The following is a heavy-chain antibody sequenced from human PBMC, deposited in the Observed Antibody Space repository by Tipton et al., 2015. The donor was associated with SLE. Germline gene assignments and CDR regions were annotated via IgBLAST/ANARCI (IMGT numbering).Heavy chain of an antibody. Sequence: TLSLTCTVSGGSIRSSSYYWGWVRQPPGKGLEWIGSIYYSGSTYYNPSPKSRVTISEDTTKNQFSLKLTSVTAADTAVYYCARCPYYSDAFDIWGQGTMVTVSS. V-gene: IGHV4-39*07. J-gene: IGHJ3*02. CDR2: IYYSGST. D-gene: IGHD3-10*01. CDR1: GGSIRSSSYY. CDR3: ARCPYYSDAFDI.